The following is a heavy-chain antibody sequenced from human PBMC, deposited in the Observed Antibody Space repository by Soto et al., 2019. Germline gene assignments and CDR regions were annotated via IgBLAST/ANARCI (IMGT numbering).Heavy chain of an antibody. V-gene: IGHV2-70*01. Sequence: GSGPTLVNPTQTLTLTCTFSGFSLSTSGMCVSWIRQPPGKALEWLALIDWDDDKYYSTSLKTRLTISKDTSKNQVVLTMTNMDPVDTATYYCARIPNTYSGSYYRYYYYGMDVWGQGTTVTVSS. CDR1: GFSLSTSGMC. D-gene: IGHD1-26*01. CDR3: ARIPNTYSGSYYRYYYYGMDV. J-gene: IGHJ6*02. CDR2: IDWDDDK.